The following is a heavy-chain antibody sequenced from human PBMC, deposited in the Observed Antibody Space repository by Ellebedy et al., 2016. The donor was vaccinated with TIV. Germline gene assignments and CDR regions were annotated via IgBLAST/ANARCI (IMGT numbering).Heavy chain of an antibody. CDR3: TTSNGHLDH. D-gene: IGHD2-8*01. CDR1: GFAFNIYS. J-gene: IGHJ4*02. Sequence: GGSLTLSXAASGFAFNIYSMNWVRQAPGKGLEWVAYIPGSSSPIYYADSVKGRFTVSRDNARYSVFLQINSLRDEDTAVYYCTTSNGHLDHWGQGTLVTVSS. V-gene: IGHV3-48*02. CDR2: IPGSSSPI.